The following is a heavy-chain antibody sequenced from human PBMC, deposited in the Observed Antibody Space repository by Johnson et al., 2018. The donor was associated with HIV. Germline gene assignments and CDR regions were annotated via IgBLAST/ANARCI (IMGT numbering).Heavy chain of an antibody. CDR3: ARGGRYSESVNDAHDI. CDR2: ISPDESKT. D-gene: IGHD1-26*01. V-gene: IGHV3-74*01. CDR1: GFSFSNYW. J-gene: IGHJ3*02. Sequence: VHLVESGGDLVQPGGSLRLSCVASGFSFSNYWMHWVRQAPGKGPVWVSRISPDESKTDYADSVKGRFTISRDNAKNTLHLQMNSLRGEDTAVYYFARGGRYSESVNDAHDIWGQGTKVTVSS.